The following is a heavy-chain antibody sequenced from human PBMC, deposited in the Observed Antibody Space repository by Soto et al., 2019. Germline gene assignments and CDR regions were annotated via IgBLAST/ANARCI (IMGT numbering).Heavy chain of an antibody. CDR3: ARDRYGWYPGFDLEI. CDR2: VHVSGGT. J-gene: IGHJ3*02. CDR1: GESISNFY. Sequence: TETLSLTCSVSGESISNFYWSWIRQSAGKGLEWIGHVHVSGGTDYNAPLQSRVSMSVDTSSNHVSLQLRPLTAADTAIYYWARDRYGWYPGFDLEIWGQGTTVNV. D-gene: IGHD6-19*01. V-gene: IGHV4-4*07.